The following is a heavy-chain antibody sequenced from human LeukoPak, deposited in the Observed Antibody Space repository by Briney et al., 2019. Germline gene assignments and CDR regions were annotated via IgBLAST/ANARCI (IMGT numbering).Heavy chain of an antibody. CDR2: ISGGGGST. CDR3: AKEEAAAGPNTCDY. V-gene: IGHV3-23*01. CDR1: GFTFSSYA. Sequence: GGSLRLSCAASGFTFSSYAMSWVRQAPGKGLEWVSVISGGGGSTYYADSVKGRFTISRDNSKNTLYQQMNSLRAEDTAVYYCAKEEAAAGPNTCDYWGQGTLVTVSS. J-gene: IGHJ4*02. D-gene: IGHD6-13*01.